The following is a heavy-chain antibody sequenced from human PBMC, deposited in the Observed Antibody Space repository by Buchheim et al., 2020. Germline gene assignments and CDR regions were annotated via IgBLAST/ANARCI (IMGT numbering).Heavy chain of an antibody. D-gene: IGHD3-22*01. J-gene: IGHJ4*02. CDR3: ARGSGEYYDSSGYYHY. CDR1: GFTFSSYA. V-gene: IGHV3-30-3*01. CDR2: ISYDGSNK. Sequence: QVQLVESGGGVVQPGRSLRLSCAASGFTFSSYAMHWVRQAPGKGLEWVAVISYDGSNKYYADSVKGRFTISRDNSKNTLYLQMNSLRAEDTAVYYWARGSGEYYDSSGYYHYWGQGTL.